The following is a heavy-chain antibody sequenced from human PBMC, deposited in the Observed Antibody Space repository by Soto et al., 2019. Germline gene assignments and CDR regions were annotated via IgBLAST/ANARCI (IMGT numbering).Heavy chain of an antibody. V-gene: IGHV1-2*02. CDR1: GYTFTGYY. CDR3: ARDPYYDFWSGYSFFDY. D-gene: IGHD3-3*01. Sequence: QVQLVQSGAEVKKPGASVKVSCKASGYTFTGYYMHWVRQAPGQGLEWMGWINPNSGGTNYAQKFQGRVTMTRDTSISTAYMELSRLRSDDTAVYYCARDPYYDFWSGYSFFDYWGQGTLVTVSS. CDR2: INPNSGGT. J-gene: IGHJ4*02.